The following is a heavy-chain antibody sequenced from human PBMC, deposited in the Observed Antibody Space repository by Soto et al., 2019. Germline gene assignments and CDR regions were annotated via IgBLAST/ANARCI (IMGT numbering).Heavy chain of an antibody. D-gene: IGHD6-13*01. CDR1: GFTFSSYG. CDR3: GAGQYFSDY. Sequence: QVQLVESGGGVVQPGSSPRLSCAASGFTFSSYGMHWVRQAPGKGMEWVALISYDGSDKYYADSVKGLFTISRDNSKNTLYLQMNSLRVEDTAVYYCGAGQYFSDYWGQGTLVTVSS. V-gene: IGHV3-30*03. CDR2: ISYDGSDK. J-gene: IGHJ4*02.